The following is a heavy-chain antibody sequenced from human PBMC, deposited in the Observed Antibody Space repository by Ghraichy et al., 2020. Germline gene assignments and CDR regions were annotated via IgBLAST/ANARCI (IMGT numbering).Heavy chain of an antibody. CDR2: IKSDGSR. D-gene: IGHD2-8*01. Sequence: GGSLRLSCAASGFSVSDYFMQWVRQVPGEGLVWVSLIKSDGSRSYADSVKGRFTISRDNAKNTLDLQMNSLRAEDTGVYYCARGHGVSHWGQGTLVTVSS. CDR1: GFSVSDYF. V-gene: IGHV3-74*01. J-gene: IGHJ4*02. CDR3: ARGHGVSH.